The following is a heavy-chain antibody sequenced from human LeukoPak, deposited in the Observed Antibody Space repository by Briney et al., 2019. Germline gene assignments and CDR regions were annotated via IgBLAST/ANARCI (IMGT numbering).Heavy chain of an antibody. V-gene: IGHV3-23*01. J-gene: IGHJ6*03. CDR3: AKAVYYYYYYMDV. CDR2: ISGRDGST. Sequence: PGGSLRLSCAASGFTFSTYAMSWVRQAPGKGLEWVSAISGRDGSTYYAASVKGRFTISRDNSKNTLYLQMNSLRTEDTALYYCAKAVYYYYYYMDVWGKGTTVTVSS. CDR1: GFTFSTYA.